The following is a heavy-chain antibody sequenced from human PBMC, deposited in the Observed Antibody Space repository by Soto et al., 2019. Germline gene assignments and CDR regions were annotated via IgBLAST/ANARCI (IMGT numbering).Heavy chain of an antibody. CDR3: ASQATGWYPDY. J-gene: IGHJ4*02. Sequence: QVELQESGPGLVKPSQTLSLTCTVSGGSISSGGYYWSWVRQHPGKGLEWIGYIYDSGSTYYNPSLKSRVTISIDTSKNQFSPKLTSVTAADTAVYYCASQATGWYPDYWGQGTLVTVSS. CDR1: GGSISSGGYY. D-gene: IGHD6-19*01. V-gene: IGHV4-31*03. CDR2: IYDSGST.